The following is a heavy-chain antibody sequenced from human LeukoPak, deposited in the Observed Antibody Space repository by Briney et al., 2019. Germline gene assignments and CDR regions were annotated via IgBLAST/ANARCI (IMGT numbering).Heavy chain of an antibody. Sequence: SETLSLTCTVSGGSISRYYWSWIRQPPGKGLEWIGYIYYSGSTNYNPSLKSRVTISVDTSKNQFSLKLSSVTAADTAVYYCAREITMVRGVIIPDAFDIWGQGTMVTVSS. D-gene: IGHD3-10*01. V-gene: IGHV4-59*01. CDR3: AREITMVRGVIIPDAFDI. CDR2: IYYSGST. CDR1: GGSISRYY. J-gene: IGHJ3*02.